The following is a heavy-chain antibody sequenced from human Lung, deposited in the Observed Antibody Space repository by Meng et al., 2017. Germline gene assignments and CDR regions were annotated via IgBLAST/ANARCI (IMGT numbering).Heavy chain of an antibody. CDR2: INHSGST. V-gene: IGHV4-34*01. CDR1: GGSFSDYY. CDR3: ARGPTTMAHDFDY. Sequence: QVQVQQWGAGLLTPSETLSLTCVVSGGSFSDYYWSWIRQPPGKGLEWIGEINHSGSTNYNPSLESRATISVDTSQNNLSLKLSSVTAADSAVYYCARGPTTMAHDFDYWGQGTPVTVSS. D-gene: IGHD4-11*01. J-gene: IGHJ4*02.